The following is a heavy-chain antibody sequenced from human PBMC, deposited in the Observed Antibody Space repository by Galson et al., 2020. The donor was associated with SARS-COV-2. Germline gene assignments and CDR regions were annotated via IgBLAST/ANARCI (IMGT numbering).Heavy chain of an antibody. CDR1: GVSMTIYNYC. Sequence: SETLSLTCDVSGVSMTIYNYCWSWVRQPPGKGLEWIGYVYYSGSTYYSPSLKSRVTMSVDTSKKQFSLKLSSVTAADTAVYYCARAGGGLGFSFDYFDHWGQGTLVTVSS. D-gene: IGHD3-16*01. V-gene: IGHV4-30-4*07. J-gene: IGHJ4*02. CDR2: VYYSGST. CDR3: ARAGGGLGFSFDYFDH.